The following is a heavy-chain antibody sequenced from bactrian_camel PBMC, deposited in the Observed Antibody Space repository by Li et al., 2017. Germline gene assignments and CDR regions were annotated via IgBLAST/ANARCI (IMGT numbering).Heavy chain of an antibody. Sequence: QLVESGGTLVQPGGSLRLSCAASGFTLSSYRTYWVRQAPGKGLEWVSIINRGGTTYYADSMKGRFTISRDNATNTVYLQMNSLKPEDTAVYYCVSLVGRPLVHQGTQVTVS. J-gene: IGHJ4*01. CDR2: IINRGGTT. V-gene: IGHV3S25*01. D-gene: IGHD2*01. CDR1: GFTLSSYR.